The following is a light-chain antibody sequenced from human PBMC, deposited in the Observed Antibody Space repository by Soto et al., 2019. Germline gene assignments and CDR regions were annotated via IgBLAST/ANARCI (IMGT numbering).Light chain of an antibody. Sequence: EVVMTQSPATLSVYPGERATLSCRASQSVSSDLAWYLQKPGQAPSLLVYGASTRATGMPARFSGSGSGTELTLTISSLQSEDFAVYYCQQYNNWPHPFGQGTKLEIK. CDR2: GAS. J-gene: IGKJ2*01. V-gene: IGKV3-15*01. CDR3: QQYNNWPHP. CDR1: QSVSSD.